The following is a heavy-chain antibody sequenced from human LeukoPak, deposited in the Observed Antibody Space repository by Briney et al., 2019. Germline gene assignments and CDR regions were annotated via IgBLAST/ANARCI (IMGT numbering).Heavy chain of an antibody. CDR2: IYHSGST. CDR1: GGSISSSNW. CDR3: ARVRYCSSTSCYRYFDY. J-gene: IGHJ4*02. V-gene: IGHV4-4*02. D-gene: IGHD2-2*01. Sequence: SETLSLTCAVSGGSISSSNWWSWVRQPPGKGLEWIGEIYHSGSTNYNPSLKGRVTISVDKSKNQFSLKLSSVTAADTAVYYCARVRYCSSTSCYRYFDYWGQGTLVTVSS.